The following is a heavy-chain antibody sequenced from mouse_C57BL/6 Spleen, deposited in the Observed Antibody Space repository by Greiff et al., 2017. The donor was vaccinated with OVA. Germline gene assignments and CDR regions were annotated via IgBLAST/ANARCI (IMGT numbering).Heavy chain of an antibody. V-gene: IGHV1-69*01. CDR3: ARWYYGSSYLYAMDY. CDR1: GYTFTSYW. CDR2: IDPSDSYT. J-gene: IGHJ4*01. D-gene: IGHD1-1*01. Sequence: VQLQQPGAELVMPGASVKLSCKASGYTFTSYWMHWVKQRPGQGLEWIGEIDPSDSYTNYNQKFKGKSTLTVDKSSSTAYMQLSSLTSEYSAVYYCARWYYGSSYLYAMDYWGQGTSVTVSS.